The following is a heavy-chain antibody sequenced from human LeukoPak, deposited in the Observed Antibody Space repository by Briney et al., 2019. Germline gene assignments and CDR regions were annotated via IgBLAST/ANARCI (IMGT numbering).Heavy chain of an antibody. J-gene: IGHJ4*02. D-gene: IGHD3-10*01. CDR2: ISGSGGST. Sequence: PGGSLRLSCAASGFTFSSYAMSWVRQAPGKGLEWISAISGSGGSTYYADSVKGRFTISRDNSKNTLYLQMNSLRAEDTAVYYCAKAGITMVRGKTYFDYWGQGTLVTVSS. CDR3: AKAGITMVRGKTYFDY. V-gene: IGHV3-23*01. CDR1: GFTFSSYA.